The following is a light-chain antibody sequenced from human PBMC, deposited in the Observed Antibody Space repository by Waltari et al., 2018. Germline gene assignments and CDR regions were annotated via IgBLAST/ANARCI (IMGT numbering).Light chain of an antibody. CDR3: MIWDSSAWV. Sequence: QAVLTQPSSLSASPGASASLTCTLRSGIDVGTYRIYWYQQKPGSPPHYLLRYRSDSDKQQGSGVPSRFSGSTDASANAGILLISGLQSDDEADYYCMIWDSSAWVFGGGTKLTVL. CDR1: SGIDVGTYR. J-gene: IGLJ3*02. CDR2: YRSDSDK. V-gene: IGLV5-45*03.